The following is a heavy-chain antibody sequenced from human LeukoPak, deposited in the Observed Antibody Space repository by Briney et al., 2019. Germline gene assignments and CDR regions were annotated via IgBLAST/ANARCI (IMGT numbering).Heavy chain of an antibody. CDR3: VRGSAYYDTGSFSSVDN. CDR2: TYYRSQWFI. D-gene: IGHD3-22*01. J-gene: IGHJ4*02. V-gene: IGHV6-1*01. Sequence: SQTLSVTCGISGDSVSSDSAAWNWIRQTPSRGLEWLGRTYYRSQWFIDYAVSVKTRITIKADTSRNQFSLELKSVTPEDTGVYYCVRGSAYYDTGSFSSVDNWGQGTQVTVSS. CDR1: GDSVSSDSAA.